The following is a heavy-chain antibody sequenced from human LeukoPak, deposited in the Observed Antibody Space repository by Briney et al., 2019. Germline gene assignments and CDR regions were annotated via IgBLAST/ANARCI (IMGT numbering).Heavy chain of an antibody. CDR1: GGSISSSSYY. CDR2: IYYSGST. V-gene: IGHV4-39*07. J-gene: IGHJ4*02. Sequence: SETLSLTCTVSGGSISSSSYYWGWIRQPPGKGLEWIGSIYYSGSTNYNPSLKSRVTISVDTSKNQFSLKLSSVTAADTAVYYCARDSSGYYDDYWGQGTLVTVSS. D-gene: IGHD3-22*01. CDR3: ARDSSGYYDDY.